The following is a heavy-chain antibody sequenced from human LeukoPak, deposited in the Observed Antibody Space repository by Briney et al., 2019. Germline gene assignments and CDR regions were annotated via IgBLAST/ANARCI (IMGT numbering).Heavy chain of an antibody. CDR1: GYTFTGYY. V-gene: IGHV1-2*02. CDR2: INPNSGGT. Sequence: GASVKVSCKASGYTFTGYYMHWVRQAPGQGLEWMGWINPNSGGTNYAQKFQGRVTMTTDTSTSTAYMELRSLRSDDTAVYYCARDPIAAAGTGYWGQGTLVTVSS. D-gene: IGHD6-13*01. J-gene: IGHJ4*02. CDR3: ARDPIAAAGTGY.